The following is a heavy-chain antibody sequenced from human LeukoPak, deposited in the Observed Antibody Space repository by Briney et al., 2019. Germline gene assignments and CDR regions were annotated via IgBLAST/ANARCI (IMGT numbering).Heavy chain of an antibody. D-gene: IGHD6-13*01. Sequence: PSETLSLTCTVSGGSISSSSYYWGWIRQPPGKGLEWIGSIYYSGSTYYNPSLKSRVTISVDTSKNQFSLKLSSVTAADTAVYYCARIAAAGKEDYWGQGTLVTVSS. V-gene: IGHV4-39*01. J-gene: IGHJ4*02. CDR2: IYYSGST. CDR1: GGSISSSSYY. CDR3: ARIAAAGKEDY.